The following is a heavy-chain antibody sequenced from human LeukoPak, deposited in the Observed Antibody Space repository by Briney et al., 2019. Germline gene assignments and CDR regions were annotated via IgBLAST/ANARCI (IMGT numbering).Heavy chain of an antibody. J-gene: IGHJ6*04. CDR3: ARWSGGSGSYHLGNYGMDV. CDR1: GGSFSGYY. CDR2: IDHSGST. D-gene: IGHD3-10*01. Sequence: SETLSLNCAVHGGSFSGYYWSWIRQPPGKGLEWIGEIDHSGSTNYNPSLKSLVTISVDTSKNQFSLKLSSVNAADTAVYYCARWSGGSGSYHLGNYGMDVWGKGTTVTVSS. V-gene: IGHV4-34*01.